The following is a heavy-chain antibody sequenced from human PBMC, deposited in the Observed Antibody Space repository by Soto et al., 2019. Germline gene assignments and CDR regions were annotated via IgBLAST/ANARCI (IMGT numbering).Heavy chain of an antibody. J-gene: IGHJ3*02. V-gene: IGHV4-39*01. D-gene: IGHD2-21*02. CDR3: ARHVVVTAYDAFDI. CDR2: IYYSGST. CDR1: AGPPRPISYH. Sequence: SPTLPLPWPVSAGPPRPISYHWGWLRQPPGKGLEWIGSIYYSGSTYYNPSLKSRVTISVDTSKNQFSLKLSSVTAADTAVYYCARHVVVTAYDAFDIWGQGTMV.